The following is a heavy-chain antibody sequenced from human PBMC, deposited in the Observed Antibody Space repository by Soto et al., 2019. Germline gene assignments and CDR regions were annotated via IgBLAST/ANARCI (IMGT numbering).Heavy chain of an antibody. CDR3: GSRRLEYCTGGTCPEF. J-gene: IGHJ4*02. V-gene: IGHV3-21*01. CDR1: GFTFSSFN. D-gene: IGHD2-15*01. CDR2: ISITGNYK. Sequence: EVQLVESGGVLVKPGGSLRLSSAASGFTFSSFNMDWVRQAPGKGLEWVSSISITGNYKYYPDSLKGRFTIARANTQNLLFMQMDSLRPEDTAVYECGSRRLEYCTGGTCPEFWCQGTLVTVTS.